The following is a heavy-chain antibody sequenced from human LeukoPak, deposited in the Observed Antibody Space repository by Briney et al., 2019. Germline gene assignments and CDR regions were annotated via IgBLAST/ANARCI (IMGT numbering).Heavy chain of an antibody. CDR3: ARRPFRGLWGRVVAATRPYVWFYP. J-gene: IGHJ5*02. V-gene: IGHV1-8*01. D-gene: IGHD2-15*01. CDR2: MNPNSGNT. CDR1: GYTFTSYD. Sequence: ASVKVSCKASGYTFTSYDINWVRQATGQGLECMGWMNPNSGNTGYAQKFQGRVTMTRNTSISTAYMELSSLRSEDTAVYYCARRPFRGLWGRVVAATRPYVWFYPWGQGTLVTVSS.